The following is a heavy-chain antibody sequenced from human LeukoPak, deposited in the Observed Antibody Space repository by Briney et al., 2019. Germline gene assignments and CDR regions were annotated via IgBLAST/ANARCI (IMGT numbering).Heavy chain of an antibody. CDR3: ARTIVVVPAADKSGWFDP. J-gene: IGHJ5*02. V-gene: IGHV4-34*01. CDR2: INHSGST. CDR1: GGSFSGYY. Sequence: SETLSLTCAVYGGSFSGYYWGWIRQPPGKGLEWIGEINHSGSTNYNPSLKSRVTISVDTSKNQFSLKLSSVTAADTAVYYCARTIVVVPAADKSGWFDPWGQGTLVTVSS. D-gene: IGHD2-2*01.